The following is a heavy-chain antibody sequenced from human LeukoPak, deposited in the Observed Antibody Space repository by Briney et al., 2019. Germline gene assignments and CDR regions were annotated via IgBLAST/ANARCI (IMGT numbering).Heavy chain of an antibody. CDR3: HILTGYYLDY. D-gene: IGHD3-9*01. V-gene: IGHV3-30*02. CDR2: IRYDGSNK. CDR1: GFTFSSYG. Sequence: PGGSLRLSCAASGFTFSSYGMHWVRQAPGKGLEWVAFIRYDGSNKYYADSVKGRFTISRDNSKNTLYLQMNSLRAEDTAVYYCHILTGYYLDYWGQGTLVTVSS. J-gene: IGHJ4*02.